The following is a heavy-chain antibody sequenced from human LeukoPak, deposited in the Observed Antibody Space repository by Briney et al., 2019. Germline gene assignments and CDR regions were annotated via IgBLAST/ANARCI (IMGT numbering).Heavy chain of an antibody. J-gene: IGHJ4*02. CDR1: GGSIRGFY. Sequence: PSETLSLTCTVSGGSIRGFYWSWIWQPPGKGLEWIGYIHYSGSTNHNPSLKSRVIISVDTSKNQFSLSLSSVTAADTAVYYCARAPLREGGYYFDYWGQGTLVTVSS. V-gene: IGHV4-59*01. CDR3: ARAPLREGGYYFDY. CDR2: IHYSGST. D-gene: IGHD3-22*01.